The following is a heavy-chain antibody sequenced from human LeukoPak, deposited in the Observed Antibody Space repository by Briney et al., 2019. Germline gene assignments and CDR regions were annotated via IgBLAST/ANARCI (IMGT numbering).Heavy chain of an antibody. Sequence: GGSLRLSCAASGFTFSNAWMSWVRQAPGKGLEWVGRIKSKTDGGTTDYAAPVRGRFTISRDDSKNTLYLQMNSLKTEDTAVYYCTTEKHELLWFGNYYYMDVWGKGTTVTVSS. J-gene: IGHJ6*03. CDR2: IKSKTDGGTT. V-gene: IGHV3-15*01. CDR3: TTEKHELLWFGNYYYMDV. CDR1: GFTFSNAW. D-gene: IGHD3-10*01.